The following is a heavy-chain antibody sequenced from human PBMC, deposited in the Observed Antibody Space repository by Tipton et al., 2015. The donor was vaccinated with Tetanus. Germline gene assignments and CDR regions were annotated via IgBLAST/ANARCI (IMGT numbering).Heavy chain of an antibody. V-gene: IGHV3-23*01. J-gene: IGHJ4*02. D-gene: IGHD3-10*01. Sequence: SLRLSCAASGFTFSAYAMSWVRQTPGRGLEWVSSISYSGVHPYYADSVQGRFTISRDNSKNTLHLQMSSLRVEDTAVYYCATTHTLRDWGQGTLVAVSS. CDR2: ISYSGVHP. CDR1: GFTFSAYA. CDR3: ATTHTLRD.